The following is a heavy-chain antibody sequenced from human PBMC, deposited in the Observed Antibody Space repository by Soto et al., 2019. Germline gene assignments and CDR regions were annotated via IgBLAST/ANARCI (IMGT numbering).Heavy chain of an antibody. J-gene: IGHJ5*02. V-gene: IGHV1-69*13. CDR2: IIPIVETP. CDR3: ARLSRPNYYDTSGFFKDNWFDP. D-gene: IGHD3-22*01. Sequence: SVKVSCKASGGTFNSYDINWVRQAPGQGLEWMGGIIPIVETPKYAQKFQGRVTITADESTNTVYMELSSLRSEDTAMYYCARLSRPNYYDTSGFFKDNWFDPWGQGTLVTVSS. CDR1: GGTFNSYD.